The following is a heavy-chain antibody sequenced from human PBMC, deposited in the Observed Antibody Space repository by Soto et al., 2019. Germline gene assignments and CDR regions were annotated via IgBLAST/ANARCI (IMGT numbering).Heavy chain of an antibody. CDR2: IESRADGGTT. V-gene: IGHV3-15*04. CDR1: GFTFSKAW. CDR3: TSNGGRRILTGYYY. Sequence: GGSLRLSCAASGFTFSKAWMTWVRQAPGKGLEWVGHIESRADGGTTEYAAPVKGRFIISRDDSKNTLDLQVNSLKIEDTAVYYCTSNGGRRILTGYYYWGQGTWVTVAS. D-gene: IGHD3-9*01. J-gene: IGHJ4*02.